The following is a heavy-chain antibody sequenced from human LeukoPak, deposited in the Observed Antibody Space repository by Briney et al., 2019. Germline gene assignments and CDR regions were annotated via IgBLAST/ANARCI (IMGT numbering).Heavy chain of an antibody. Sequence: SETLSLTCAVYGGSFSGYYWSWIRQPPGKGLEWIGEINHSGSINYNSSLKSRVTISVDTSKNQFSLKLSSVTAADTAVYYCARRMGRRFGERYYYYHYMDVWGKGTTATISS. CDR2: INHSGSI. D-gene: IGHD3-10*01. J-gene: IGHJ6*03. V-gene: IGHV4-34*01. CDR3: ARRMGRRFGERYYYYHYMDV. CDR1: GGSFSGYY.